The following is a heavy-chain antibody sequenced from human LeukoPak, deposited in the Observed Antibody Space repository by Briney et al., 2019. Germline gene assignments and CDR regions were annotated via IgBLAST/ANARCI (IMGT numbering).Heavy chain of an antibody. J-gene: IGHJ5*02. CDR3: ARGGVVPAAMYWFDP. D-gene: IGHD2-2*01. CDR2: INHSGGT. V-gene: IGHV4-34*01. CDR1: GGSFSGYY. Sequence: SETLSLTCAVYGGSFSGYYWSWIRQPPGKGLEWIGEINHSGGTNYNPSLKSRVTISVDMSKNQFSLKLSSVTAADTAVYYCARGGVVPAAMYWFDPWGQGTLVTVSS.